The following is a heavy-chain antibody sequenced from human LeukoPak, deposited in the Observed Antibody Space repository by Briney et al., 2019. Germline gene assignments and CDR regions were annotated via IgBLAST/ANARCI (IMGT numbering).Heavy chain of an antibody. CDR2: ISGSGGST. CDR1: GFTLSSYA. J-gene: IGHJ4*02. CDR3: AKDVTYYDFWSGYYLIDY. D-gene: IGHD3-3*01. Sequence: PGGSLRLSCAASGFTLSSYAMSWVRQAPGKGLEWVSAISGSGGSTYYADSVKGRFTISRDNSKNTLYLQMNSLRAEDTAVYYCAKDVTYYDFWSGYYLIDYWGQGTLVTVSS. V-gene: IGHV3-23*01.